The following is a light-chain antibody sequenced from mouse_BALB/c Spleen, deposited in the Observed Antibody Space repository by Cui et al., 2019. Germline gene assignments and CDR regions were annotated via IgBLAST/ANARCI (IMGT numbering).Light chain of an antibody. Sequence: DIVLTQSPASLAVSLWQRATISCRASDSVEYYGTSLLQWYQQKPGQPPKVLIYSASNVEGGVPARFSGSGSGTDFSLNINPVEEEDMAMYFCQQSRNDPPTFGGGTKLEIK. V-gene: IGKV3-1*01. J-gene: IGKJ2*01. CDR1: DSVEYYGTSL. CDR2: SAS. CDR3: QQSRNDPPT.